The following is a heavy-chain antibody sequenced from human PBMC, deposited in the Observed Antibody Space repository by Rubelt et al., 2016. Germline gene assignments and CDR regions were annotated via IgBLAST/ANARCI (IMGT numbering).Heavy chain of an antibody. CDR3: ARDPGPVDGLPYYFDD. J-gene: IGHJ4*02. V-gene: IGHV3-23*01. CDR1: GFTFSGYA. Sequence: GGGLVQPGGSLRLSCAASGFTFSGYAMSWVRQAPGKGLEWVSAISGSGGSTYYADSVKARFTISRDNPKNTPYLQMNSLRAEDTAVSDCARDPGPVDGLPYYFDDWGQGTLVTVSS. CDR2: ISGSGGST. D-gene: IGHD3/OR15-3a*01.